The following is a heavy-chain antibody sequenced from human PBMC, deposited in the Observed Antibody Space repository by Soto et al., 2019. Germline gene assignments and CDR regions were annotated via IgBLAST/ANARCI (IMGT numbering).Heavy chain of an antibody. CDR2: IYPGDSDT. D-gene: IGHD3-22*01. V-gene: IGHV5-51*01. Sequence: GESLKISCKGSGYSFTSYWIGWVRQMPGKGLEWMGIIYPGDSDTRYSPSLQGHVTISADKSISTAYLQWSSLKASDTAMYYCARQDYYDSSGLYYFDYWGQGTLVTVSS. CDR3: ARQDYYDSSGLYYFDY. J-gene: IGHJ4*02. CDR1: GYSFTSYW.